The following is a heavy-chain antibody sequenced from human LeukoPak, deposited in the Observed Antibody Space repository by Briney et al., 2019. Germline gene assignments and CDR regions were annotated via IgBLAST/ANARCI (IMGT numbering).Heavy chain of an antibody. CDR1: GDSVSGSFW. D-gene: IGHD3-10*01. CDR2: IHHSGSS. Sequence: SETLSLTCAVSGDSVSGSFWWSWVRQPPHKGLEWIGEIHHSGSSNYNPSLESRVIISLDGSKNLLSLKLSSVTAADTAVYYCASLQPDYYGSGSYFRYWGQGTLVTVSS. J-gene: IGHJ4*02. CDR3: ASLQPDYYGSGSYFRY. V-gene: IGHV4-4*02.